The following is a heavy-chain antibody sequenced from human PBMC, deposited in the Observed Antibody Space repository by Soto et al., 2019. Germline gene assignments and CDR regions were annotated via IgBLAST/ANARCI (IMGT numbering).Heavy chain of an antibody. CDR1: GFTFSSYS. CDR3: ARPLGKGVNWFDP. V-gene: IGHV3-21*01. Sequence: PGGSLRLSCAASGFTFSSYSMNWVRQAPGKGLEWVSSISSSSSYIYYADPVKGRFTISRDNAKNSLYLQMNSLRAEDTAVYYCARPLGKGVNWFDPWGQGTLVTVSS. J-gene: IGHJ5*02. D-gene: IGHD3-16*01. CDR2: ISSSSSYI.